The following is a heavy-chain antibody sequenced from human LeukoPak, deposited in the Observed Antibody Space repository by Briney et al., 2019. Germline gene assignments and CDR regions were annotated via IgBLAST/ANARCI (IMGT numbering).Heavy chain of an antibody. D-gene: IGHD3-22*01. J-gene: IGHJ4*02. CDR2: IFYSGST. V-gene: IGHV4-59*12. CDR1: GFTFSSYE. CDR3: ARERGGYYYDSSGYYGY. Sequence: GSLRLSCAASGFTFSSYEMNWVRQAPGKGLEWIGNIFYSGSTYYSPSLRSRVTISLDTSRNQFSLKLSSVTAADTAVYYCARERGGYYYDSSGYYGYWGQGTLVTVSS.